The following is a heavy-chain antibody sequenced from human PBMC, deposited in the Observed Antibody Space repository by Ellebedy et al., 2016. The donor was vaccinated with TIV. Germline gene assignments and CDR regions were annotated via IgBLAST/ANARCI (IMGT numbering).Heavy chain of an antibody. CDR2: FDPEDGET. V-gene: IGHV1-24*01. CDR1: GYTLTELS. CDR3: ACLGFTHYCYGMDV. Sequence: AASVKVSCKVSGYTLTELSMHWVRQAPGKGLEWMGGFDPEDGETVYAQKFQGRVTMTEDTSIDTAYMELSSLRSEDTAVYYCACLGFTHYCYGMDVWGQGTTVTVSS. J-gene: IGHJ6*02. D-gene: IGHD6-25*01.